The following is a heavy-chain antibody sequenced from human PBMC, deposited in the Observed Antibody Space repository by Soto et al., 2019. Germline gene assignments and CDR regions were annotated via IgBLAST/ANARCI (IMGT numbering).Heavy chain of an antibody. V-gene: IGHV4-4*07. CDR3: AREGASGFGMDV. J-gene: IGHJ6*02. Sequence: SETLSLTCNVSGGSIRSYYWSWVRQPAGKPLEWIGRIYTSGSTNYNPSLKSRVSMSVDTSKNQFSLEVTSVTAADTAVYYCAREGASGFGMDVWGLGTTVTVSS. CDR2: IYTSGST. D-gene: IGHD1-26*01. CDR1: GGSIRSYY.